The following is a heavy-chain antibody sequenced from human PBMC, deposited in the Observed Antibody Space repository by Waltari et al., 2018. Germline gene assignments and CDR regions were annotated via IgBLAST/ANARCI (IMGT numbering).Heavy chain of an antibody. V-gene: IGHV3-7*04. CDR2: INQDGSGT. J-gene: IGHJ4*02. CDR3: QRGDY. Sequence: EVQLVESGGGLVQPGGSLRLSCAASGFTLSSFWMSWARQAPGKGLEWVANINQDGSGTYYVDSVKGRFTISRDNAKNSVFLQMNSLRAEDMAVYYCQRGDYWGQGTLVTVSS. CDR1: GFTLSSFW.